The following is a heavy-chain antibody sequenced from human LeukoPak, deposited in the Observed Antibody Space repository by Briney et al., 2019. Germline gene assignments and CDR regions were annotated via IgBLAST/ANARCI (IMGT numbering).Heavy chain of an antibody. CDR2: IYYSGST. J-gene: IGHJ4*02. CDR3: ARVRLNTAKKAAGFDY. Sequence: PSETLSLTCTVSGGSISSSSYYWGWIRQPPRMGLEWIGSIYYSGSTYYNPSLKSRVTISVDTSKNQFSLKLSSVTAADTAVYYCARVRLNTAKKAAGFDYWGQGTLVTVSS. CDR1: GGSISSSSYY. D-gene: IGHD6-13*01. V-gene: IGHV4-39*07.